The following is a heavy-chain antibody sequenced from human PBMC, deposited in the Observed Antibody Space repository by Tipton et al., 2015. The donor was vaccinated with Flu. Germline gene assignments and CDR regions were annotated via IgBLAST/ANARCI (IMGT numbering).Heavy chain of an antibody. CDR3: ARPRITMIVADAFDI. D-gene: IGHD3-22*01. J-gene: IGHJ3*02. V-gene: IGHV4-38-2*02. Sequence: TLSLTCTVPGYSISSGYYWGWIRQPPGKGLEWIGSIYHSGSTYYNPSLKSRVTISVDTSKNQFSLKLSSVTAADTAVYYCARPRITMIVADAFDIWGQGTMVTVSS. CDR1: GYSISSGYY. CDR2: IYHSGST.